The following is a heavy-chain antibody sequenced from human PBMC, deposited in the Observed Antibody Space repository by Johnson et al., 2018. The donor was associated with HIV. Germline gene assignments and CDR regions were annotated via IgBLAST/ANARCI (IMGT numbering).Heavy chain of an antibody. CDR1: GFTVSSNY. CDR3: ARGRAYYYDSSGDAFDI. Sequence: EQLVESGGGLVQPGGSLRLSCAASGFTVSSNYMSWVRQAPGKGLAWVSVIYSGGSTYYADSVKGRFTISRDNSKNTLYLQMNSLRAEDTAVYYCARGRAYYYDSSGDAFDIWGQGTMVTVSS. CDR2: IYSGGST. J-gene: IGHJ3*02. D-gene: IGHD3-22*01. V-gene: IGHV3-53*01.